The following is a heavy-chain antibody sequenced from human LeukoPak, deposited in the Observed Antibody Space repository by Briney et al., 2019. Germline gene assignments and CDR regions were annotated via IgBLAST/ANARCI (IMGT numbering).Heavy chain of an antibody. CDR2: ISSSGSTI. CDR3: ARDLNYYDSSGYYY. V-gene: IGHV3-11*01. CDR1: GFTFDDYA. D-gene: IGHD3-22*01. Sequence: PGGSLRLSCAASGFTFDDYAMHWVRQAPGKGLEGVSYISSSGSTIYYADSVKGRFTISRDNAKNSLYLQMNSLRAEDTAVYYCARDLNYYDSSGYYYWGRGTRVTVSS. J-gene: IGHJ4*02.